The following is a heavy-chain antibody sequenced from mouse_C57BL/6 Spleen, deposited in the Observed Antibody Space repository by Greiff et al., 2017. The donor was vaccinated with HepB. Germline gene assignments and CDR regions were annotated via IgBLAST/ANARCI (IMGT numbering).Heavy chain of an antibody. CDR3: VRHDDGYSDWYFDV. D-gene: IGHD2-3*01. Sequence: GGGLVQPKGSLKLSCAASGFSFNTYAMNWVRQAPGKGLEWVARIRSKSNNYATYYADSVKDRFTISRDDSESMLYLQMNNLKTEDTAMYYCVRHDDGYSDWYFDVWGTGTTVTVSS. CDR1: GFSFNTYA. J-gene: IGHJ1*03. V-gene: IGHV10-1*01. CDR2: IRSKSNNYAT.